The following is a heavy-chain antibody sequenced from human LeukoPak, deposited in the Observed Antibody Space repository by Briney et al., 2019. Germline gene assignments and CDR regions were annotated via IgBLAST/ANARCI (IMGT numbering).Heavy chain of an antibody. D-gene: IGHD1-26*01. CDR2: ISYDGSNK. Sequence: GGSLRLSCAASGFTFSSYAMHWVRQAPGKGLEWVAVISYDGSNKYYADSVKGRFTISRDNSKNTLYLQMNSLRAEDTAVYYCARGGGSYYGDNQNSDYWGQGTLVTVSS. V-gene: IGHV3-30-3*01. CDR3: ARGGGSYYGDNQNSDY. J-gene: IGHJ4*02. CDR1: GFTFSSYA.